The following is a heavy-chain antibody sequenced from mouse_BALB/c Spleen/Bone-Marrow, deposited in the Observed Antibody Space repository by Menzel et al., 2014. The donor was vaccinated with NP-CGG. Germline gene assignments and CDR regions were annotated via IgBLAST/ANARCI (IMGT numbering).Heavy chain of an antibody. D-gene: IGHD1-1*01. Sequence: VQLQQSGPDLVKPSQPLSLSCTVTGYSITSGYIWHWIRQFPGNQLEWVGYIHYSGSTNYNPSLKSRISITRDTSKNQFVRQLNSVTTEDTATYYCARGGEYGSSAFDYWGQGTTLTGSS. CDR3: ARGGEYGSSAFDY. J-gene: IGHJ2*01. CDR2: IHYSGST. CDR1: GYSITSGYI. V-gene: IGHV3-1*02.